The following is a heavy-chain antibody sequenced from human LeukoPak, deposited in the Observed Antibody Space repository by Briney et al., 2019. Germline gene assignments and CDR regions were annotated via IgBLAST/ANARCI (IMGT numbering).Heavy chain of an antibody. J-gene: IGHJ4*02. D-gene: IGHD3-10*01. V-gene: IGHV4-59*01. CDR1: SDSISGYY. CDR2: IYYSGNT. CDR3: ARELPGIIEWAFDY. Sequence: PSETLSLTCSVSSDSISGYYWSWLRQPPGKGLEWIGYIYYSGNTYYNPSLKSRVTISLDTSKNQFSLKMNSMTAADTAVYYCARELPGIIEWAFDYWGQGTLVTVSS.